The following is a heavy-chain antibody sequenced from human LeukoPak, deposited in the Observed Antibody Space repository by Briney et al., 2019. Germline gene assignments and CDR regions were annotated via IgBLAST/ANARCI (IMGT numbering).Heavy chain of an antibody. D-gene: IGHD1-14*01. CDR1: RYTFTDYF. CDR3: ARPPIDGSIDGFEI. CDR2: INPKSGGT. Sequence: VASVKVSCKASRYTFTDYFMHWVRQAPGQRLEWMGWINPKSGGTNYVQRFPGRVTMTRDTSITTAYMELSRLRSDDTAVYYGARPPIDGSIDGFEIWGQGTMVTVSS. J-gene: IGHJ3*02. V-gene: IGHV1-2*02.